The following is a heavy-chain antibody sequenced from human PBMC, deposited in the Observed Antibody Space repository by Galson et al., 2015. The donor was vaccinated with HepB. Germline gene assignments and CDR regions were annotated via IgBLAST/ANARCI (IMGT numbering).Heavy chain of an antibody. D-gene: IGHD3-9*01. CDR1: GGSISSYY. J-gene: IGHJ4*02. V-gene: IGHV4-59*01. CDR2: IYYSGST. Sequence: ETLSLTCTVSGGSISSYYWSWIRQPPGKGLEWIGYIYYSGSTNYNPSLKSRVTISVDTSKNQFSLKLSSVTAADTAVYYCARVPLRYFDWYFDYWGQGTLVTVSS. CDR3: ARVPLRYFDWYFDY.